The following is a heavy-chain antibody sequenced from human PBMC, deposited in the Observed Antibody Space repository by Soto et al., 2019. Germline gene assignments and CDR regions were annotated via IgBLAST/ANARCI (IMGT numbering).Heavy chain of an antibody. D-gene: IGHD3-22*01. CDR2: ISGSGGST. Sequence: GGSLRLSCAASGFTFSSYAMSWVRQAPGKGLEWVSAISGSGGSTYYADSVKGRFTISRDNSKNTLYLQMNSLRAEDTAVYYCAKERGVSSAVVYYYYGMDVWCQGTTVTVSS. CDR3: AKERGVSSAVVYYYYGMDV. CDR1: GFTFSSYA. J-gene: IGHJ6*02. V-gene: IGHV3-23*01.